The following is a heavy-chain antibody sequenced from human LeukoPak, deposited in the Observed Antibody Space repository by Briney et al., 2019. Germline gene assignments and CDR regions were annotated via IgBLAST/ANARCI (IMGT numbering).Heavy chain of an antibody. Sequence: SETLSLTCAVHGGSFSGYYWSWIRQPPGKGLEWIGEINHSESTNYNPSLKSRVTVSVDTSKNQFSLKLSSVTAADTAVYYCATRPDIAAAGPGWFDPWGQGTLVTVSS. D-gene: IGHD6-13*01. V-gene: IGHV4-34*01. J-gene: IGHJ5*02. CDR1: GGSFSGYY. CDR3: ATRPDIAAAGPGWFDP. CDR2: INHSEST.